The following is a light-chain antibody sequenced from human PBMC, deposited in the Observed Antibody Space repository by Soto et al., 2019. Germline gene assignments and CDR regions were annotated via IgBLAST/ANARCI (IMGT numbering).Light chain of an antibody. J-gene: IGLJ2*01. CDR1: SSDVGGYNY. CDR3: GSYTSSSTLVV. Sequence: QSVLTQPASVSGSPGQSITISCTGTSSDVGGYNYVSWYQRHPGKAPKPMIYDVSNRPSGVSNRFSGSKSGNTASLTISGLQAEDEADYYCGSYTSSSTLVVFGGGTKLTVL. V-gene: IGLV2-14*01. CDR2: DVS.